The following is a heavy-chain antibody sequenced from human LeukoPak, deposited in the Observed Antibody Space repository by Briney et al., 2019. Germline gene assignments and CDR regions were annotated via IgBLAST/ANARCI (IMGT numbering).Heavy chain of an antibody. CDR3: ATYYYGSGSYQSPYFDY. D-gene: IGHD3-10*01. CDR1: GGSISSGDYY. J-gene: IGHJ4*02. V-gene: IGHV4-30-4*01. Sequence: SETLSLTCTVSGGSISSGDYYWSWIRQPPGKGLEWIGYIYYSGSTHYNPSLKSRVTISVDTSENQFSLKLTSVTAADTAVYYCATYYYGSGSYQSPYFDYWGQGTLVTVSS. CDR2: IYYSGST.